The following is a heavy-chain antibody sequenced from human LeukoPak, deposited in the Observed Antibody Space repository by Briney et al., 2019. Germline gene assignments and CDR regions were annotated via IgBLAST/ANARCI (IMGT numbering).Heavy chain of an antibody. CDR3: ARDRRSAGGGDFYFDY. CDR2: ISAYNGNT. D-gene: IGHD4-17*01. CDR1: GYTFTSYG. V-gene: IGHV1-18*01. J-gene: IGHJ4*02. Sequence: ASVKVSCKVSGYTFTSYGISWVRQAPGQGLEWMGWISAYNGNTNYAQKLQGRVTMTTDTSTSTAYMELRSLRSDDTAVYYCARDRRSAGGGDFYFDYWGQGTLVTVSS.